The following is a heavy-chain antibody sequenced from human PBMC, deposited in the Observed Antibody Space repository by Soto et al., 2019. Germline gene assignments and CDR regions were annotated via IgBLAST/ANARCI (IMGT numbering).Heavy chain of an antibody. D-gene: IGHD3-22*01. J-gene: IGHJ4*01. V-gene: IGHV4-59*01. Sequence: SETVSLTCTVSCGSISSYYWSCIRQPPWKGLEWVVYIYYSGSTNYNPSLKSRVNISVDTSKNQFYLKLSSVTAPDTAVYYCARSPGYYDSSGYLGWGNGTRVTVSS. CDR2: IYYSGST. CDR3: ARSPGYYDSSGYLG. CDR1: CGSISSYY.